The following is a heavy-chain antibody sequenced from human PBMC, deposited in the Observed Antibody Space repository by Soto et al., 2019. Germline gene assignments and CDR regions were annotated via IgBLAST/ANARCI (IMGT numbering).Heavy chain of an antibody. CDR3: ARDIGSSTVVSGISQEGYFDS. D-gene: IGHD6-19*01. CDR1: GFTFSIFG. V-gene: IGHV3-33*01. CDR2: IWYDGSNA. Sequence: QVQLVESGGGVVQPGRSLRLSYAASGFTFSIFGMHWVRQAPGKGLEWAAIIWYDGSNAYYADSVRGRFTISRDNSKNTVYLQMTSLRAEDTAVYYCARDIGSSTVVSGISQEGYFDSWGQGTLVTVSS. J-gene: IGHJ4*02.